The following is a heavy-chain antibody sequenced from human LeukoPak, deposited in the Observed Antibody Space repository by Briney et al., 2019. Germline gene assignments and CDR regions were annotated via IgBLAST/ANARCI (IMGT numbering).Heavy chain of an antibody. CDR2: IYYSGST. V-gene: IGHV4-61*01. Sequence: SETLSLTCTVSGGSVSSGSHFWSWIRQPPGKGLECIGYIYYSGSTNYNPSLKSRITISVDTSKNQFSLKLSSVTAADTAVYYCARFYGSNSKSDYWGQGTLVTVSS. CDR3: ARFYGSNSKSDY. J-gene: IGHJ4*02. D-gene: IGHD4-23*01. CDR1: GGSVSSGSHF.